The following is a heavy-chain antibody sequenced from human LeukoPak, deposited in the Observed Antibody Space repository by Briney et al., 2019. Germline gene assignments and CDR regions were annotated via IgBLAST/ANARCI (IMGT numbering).Heavy chain of an antibody. CDR3: ARLGDIFSLDP. D-gene: IGHD3-9*01. V-gene: IGHV4-31*03. CDR2: IYYSGST. Sequence: PSETLSLTCTVSGGSISSGGYYWSWIRQHPGKGLEWIGYIYYSGSTYYNPSLKSRVTISVDTSKNQFSLKLSSVTAADTAVYYCARLGDIFSLDPWGQGTLVTVSS. CDR1: GGSISSGGYY. J-gene: IGHJ5*02.